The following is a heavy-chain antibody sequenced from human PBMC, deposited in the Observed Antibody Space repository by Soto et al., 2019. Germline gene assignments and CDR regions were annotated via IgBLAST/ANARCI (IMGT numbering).Heavy chain of an antibody. CDR1: GFTFSSYG. CDR3: AKSRRPGVSSSWYEFDY. J-gene: IGHJ4*02. Sequence: GGSLRLSCAASGFTFSSYGMHWVRQAPGKGLEWVAVISYDGSNKYYADSVKGRFTISRDNSKNTLYLQMNSLRAEDTAVYYCAKSRRPGVSSSWYEFDYWGQGTLVTVSS. D-gene: IGHD6-13*01. CDR2: ISYDGSNK. V-gene: IGHV3-30*18.